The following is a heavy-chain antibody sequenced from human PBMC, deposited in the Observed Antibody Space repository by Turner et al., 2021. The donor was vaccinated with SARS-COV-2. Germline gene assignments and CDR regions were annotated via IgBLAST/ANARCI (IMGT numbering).Heavy chain of an antibody. V-gene: IGHV3-30*04. J-gene: IGHJ3*02. D-gene: IGHD1-26*01. CDR3: ASATRGGTYYYSAFDI. Sequence: QVQLVESGGGVVQPGRALRLFCAASGFTFSSYTMYWVRQATGKGLEWVALISYAGNIKQYADSVKGRLTISRDNSKNTVYLQMNSLGAEDTAVYYCASATRGGTYYYSAFDIWGQGTMVTVSS. CDR2: ISYAGNIK. CDR1: GFTFSSYT.